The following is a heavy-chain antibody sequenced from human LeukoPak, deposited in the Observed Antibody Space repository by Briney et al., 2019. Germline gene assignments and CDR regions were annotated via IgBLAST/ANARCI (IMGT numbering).Heavy chain of an antibody. CDR1: GFTFSSYE. D-gene: IGHD3-10*02. Sequence: PGGSLRLSCAASGFTFSSYEMKWVHQAPGRGGEGVSYISSSGSTIYYAASVKGRFTISRDNAKNSLYLQMNSLRAEDTAVYYCAELGITMIGGVWGKGTTVTISS. J-gene: IGHJ6*04. V-gene: IGHV3-48*03. CDR2: ISSSGSTI. CDR3: AELGITMIGGV.